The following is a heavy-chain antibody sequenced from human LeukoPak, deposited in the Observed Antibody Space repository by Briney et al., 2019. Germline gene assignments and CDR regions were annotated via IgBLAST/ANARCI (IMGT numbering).Heavy chain of an antibody. J-gene: IGHJ5*02. D-gene: IGHD1-26*01. Sequence: GGSLRLSCAASGFTVSSNYMSWVRQAPGKGLEWVSLIYSDGSTYYADSVKGRFTISRDNSKNTLYLQMNSLRAVDTTVYYCAKDLPDSRELLTGHWFDPWGQGTLVTVSS. V-gene: IGHV3-66*01. CDR3: AKDLPDSRELLTGHWFDP. CDR1: GFTVSSNY. CDR2: IYSDGST.